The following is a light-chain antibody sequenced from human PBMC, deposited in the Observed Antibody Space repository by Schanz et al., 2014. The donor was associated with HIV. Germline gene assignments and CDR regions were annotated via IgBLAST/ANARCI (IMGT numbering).Light chain of an antibody. CDR2: DNS. CDR1: TSNIGKNY. Sequence: QSVLTQPPSVSAAPGQKVTISCSGGTSNIGKNYVSWYQQLPGTAPKVLIYDNSKRPSGIPGRFSGSKSGTSATLDITGLQTGDEADYYCGTWDSRLDVGVFGGGTKVTVL. V-gene: IGLV1-51*01. CDR3: GTWDSRLDVGV. J-gene: IGLJ3*02.